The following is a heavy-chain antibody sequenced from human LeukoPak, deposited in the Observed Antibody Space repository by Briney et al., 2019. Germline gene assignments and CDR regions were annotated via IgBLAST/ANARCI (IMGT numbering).Heavy chain of an antibody. D-gene: IGHD3-22*01. J-gene: IGHJ4*02. Sequence: ASVKVSCKASGYTFTSYAMHWVRQAPGQRLEWMGWINAGNGNTKYSQGFQGRVTITRDTSASTAYMELSSLRSEDMAVYYCARVSSGYYYVFDYWGQGTLVTVSS. V-gene: IGHV1-3*03. CDR3: ARVSSGYYYVFDY. CDR2: INAGNGNT. CDR1: GYTFTSYA.